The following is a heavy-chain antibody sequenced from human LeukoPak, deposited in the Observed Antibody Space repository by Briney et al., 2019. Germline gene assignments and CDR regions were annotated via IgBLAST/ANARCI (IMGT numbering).Heavy chain of an antibody. D-gene: IGHD1-20*01. V-gene: IGHV3-7*01. Sequence: GGSLTLSCAAYGFTFSNYWMSWVRQAPGVGLEGVINIKEDGSEKYYVDSVKGRFTISRDNAKNSLYLQMNSLRAEDTAVYYCARDYNWLFHYGGQGTLVTVSS. J-gene: IGHJ4*02. CDR2: IKEDGSEK. CDR1: GFTFSNYW. CDR3: ARDYNWLFHY.